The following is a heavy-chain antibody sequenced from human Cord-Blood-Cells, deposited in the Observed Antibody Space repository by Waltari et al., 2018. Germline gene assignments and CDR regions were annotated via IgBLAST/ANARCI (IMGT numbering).Heavy chain of an antibody. Sequence: QVQLQQWGAGLLKPSETLSLTCAVYGGYFSGYFWSWIRQPPGKGLEWIWEINHSGSTNYNPSLKSRVTISVDTSKNQFSLKLSSVTAADTAVYYCARLPPNDIWGQGTMVTVSS. CDR3: ARLPPNDI. CDR1: GGYFSGYF. CDR2: INHSGST. J-gene: IGHJ3*02. D-gene: IGHD5-18*01. V-gene: IGHV4-34*01.